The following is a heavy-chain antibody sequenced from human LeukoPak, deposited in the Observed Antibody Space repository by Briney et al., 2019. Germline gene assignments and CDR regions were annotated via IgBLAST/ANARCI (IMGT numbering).Heavy chain of an antibody. CDR2: IKTKSEGGTI. CDR3: STDQGGDILTGC. J-gene: IGHJ4*02. Sequence: PGGSLRLSCAASGFTFTNAWMHWVRQAPGKGLEWVGRIKTKSEGGTIDYAAPVRGRFTISRDDSDSTLYLQMNSLKTEDTALYYCSTDQGGDILTGCWGQGTLVTVSS. D-gene: IGHD3-9*01. V-gene: IGHV3-15*07. CDR1: GFTFTNAW.